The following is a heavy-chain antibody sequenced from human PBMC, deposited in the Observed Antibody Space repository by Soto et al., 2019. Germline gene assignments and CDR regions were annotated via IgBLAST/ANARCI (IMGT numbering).Heavy chain of an antibody. D-gene: IGHD1-1*01. J-gene: IGHJ5*02. CDR2: INPKSGDK. Sequence: ASVKVSCKTCGYTFTGQIIHWLRQAPGQGLEWLGWINPKSGDKLYAQKFQGRVTMTRDTSISTVYMDLTRLTSDETAVYYCARDLCHAEKNWNDAYNYFDPWGQGTLVTVSS. CDR1: GYTFTGQI. CDR3: ARDLCHAEKNWNDAYNYFDP. V-gene: IGHV1-2*02.